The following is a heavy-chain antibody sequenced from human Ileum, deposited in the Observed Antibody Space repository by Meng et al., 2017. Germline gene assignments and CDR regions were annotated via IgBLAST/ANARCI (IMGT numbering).Heavy chain of an antibody. CDR2: ISPSESDV. CDR1: GYSFTNYW. Sequence: KVSCKGSGYSFTNYWVVWVRQRPGKGLEWMGIISPSESDVRYSPSFQGQVTISADKSISTAYLHSSSLKASDIAMYYCARVKTIRDPFDYWGQGTLVTGSS. D-gene: IGHD3-10*01. J-gene: IGHJ4*02. V-gene: IGHV5-51*01. CDR3: ARVKTIRDPFDY.